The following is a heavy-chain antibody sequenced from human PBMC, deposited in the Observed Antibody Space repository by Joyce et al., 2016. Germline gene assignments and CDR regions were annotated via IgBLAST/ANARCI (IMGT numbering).Heavy chain of an antibody. V-gene: IGHV4-39*01. Sequence: QLRLQESGPGLVKPSGTLSLTCSVSGGSINSNDYYWGWIRQPPGKGLEWIGGIFHSGSTYDNPSLKSRLTMTVDTSKNQVSLNLRSVTAADTAVYFCATYYYERSGYYLYWGQGTLVTVSS. J-gene: IGHJ4*02. D-gene: IGHD3-22*01. CDR3: ATYYYERSGYYLY. CDR1: GGSINSNDYY. CDR2: IFHSGST.